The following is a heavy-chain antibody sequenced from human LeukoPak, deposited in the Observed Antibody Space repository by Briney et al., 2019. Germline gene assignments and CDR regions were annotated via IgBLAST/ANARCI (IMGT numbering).Heavy chain of an antibody. CDR3: ARSTLWFGEPTWGPPFDY. CDR2: INPNSGGT. V-gene: IGHV1-2*02. Sequence: GASVKVSCKASGYTFTSYDINWVRQAPGQGLEWMGWINPNSGGTNYAQKFQGRVTMTRDTSISTAYMELSRLRSDDTAVYYCARSTLWFGEPTWGPPFDYWGQGTLVTVSS. J-gene: IGHJ4*02. D-gene: IGHD3-10*01. CDR1: GYTFTSYD.